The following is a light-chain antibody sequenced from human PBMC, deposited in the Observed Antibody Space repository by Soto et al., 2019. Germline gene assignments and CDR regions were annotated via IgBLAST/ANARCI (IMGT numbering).Light chain of an antibody. J-gene: IGKJ4*01. CDR3: QEANSSPPSLT. CDR2: TVS. CDR1: QGITSW. Sequence: DLQMTQSPSSVSASVGDTVTITCRARQGITSWLAWYQQKPGKAPRLLIYTVSNLQSGVPARFSGSRSGADFTLTISGLQPEDFATYYCQEANSSPPSLTFGGGTKVQIK. V-gene: IGKV1D-12*01.